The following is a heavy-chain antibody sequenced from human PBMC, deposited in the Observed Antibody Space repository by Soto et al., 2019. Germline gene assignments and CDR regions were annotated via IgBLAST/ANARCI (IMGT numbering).Heavy chain of an antibody. CDR1: GFTFSTFW. CDR3: ARDFEY. Sequence: EVQLVESGGGLVQPGGSLRLSCEASGFTFSTFWMHWVRQAPGKGLVWVSRINSDGSSTNYADSVKGRVTISRDNAKNTLYLQLSSLRPETTAVYYCARDFEYGGQGTLVTVSS. V-gene: IGHV3-74*01. J-gene: IGHJ4*02. CDR2: INSDGSST.